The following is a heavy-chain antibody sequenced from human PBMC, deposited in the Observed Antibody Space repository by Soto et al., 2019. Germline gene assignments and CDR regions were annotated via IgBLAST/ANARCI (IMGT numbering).Heavy chain of an antibody. CDR2: IYYSGST. J-gene: IGHJ4*02. CDR3: ARDDYGDCHFDY. V-gene: IGHV4-30-4*01. CDR1: GGSISSGDYY. D-gene: IGHD4-17*01. Sequence: SETLALTSTVSGGSISSGDYYWSWIRQPPGKGLEWIGYIYYSGSTYYNPSLKSRVTISVDTSKNQFSLKLSSVTAADTAVYYCARDDYGDCHFDYWGQGTLVTVSS.